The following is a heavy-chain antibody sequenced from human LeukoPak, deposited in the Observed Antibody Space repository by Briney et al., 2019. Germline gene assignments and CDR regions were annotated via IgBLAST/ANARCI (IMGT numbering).Heavy chain of an antibody. D-gene: IGHD3-22*01. CDR3: ARDNAAYYAYAHWFDP. CDR2: ISSSSSYI. Sequence: GGSLRLSCAASGFTFSSYSMNWVRQAPGKGLEWVSSISSSSSYIYYADSVKGRFTISRDNAKNSLYLQMNSLRAEDTAVYYCARDNAAYYAYAHWFDPWGQGTLVTVSS. CDR1: GFTFSSYS. J-gene: IGHJ5*02. V-gene: IGHV3-21*01.